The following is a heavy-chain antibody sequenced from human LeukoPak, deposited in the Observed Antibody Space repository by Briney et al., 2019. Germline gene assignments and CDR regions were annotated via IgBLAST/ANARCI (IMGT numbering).Heavy chain of an antibody. D-gene: IGHD6-19*01. CDR2: ISSNGGST. Sequence: PGGSLRLSCSASGFTFSSYAMHWVRQAPGKGLEYVSAISSNGGSTYYADSVKGRFTISRDNSKNTLYLQMSRLRAEDTAVYYCGRGAVAGIPPDYWGQGTLVTVSS. CDR1: GFTFSSYA. CDR3: GRGAVAGIPPDY. V-gene: IGHV3-64D*06. J-gene: IGHJ4*02.